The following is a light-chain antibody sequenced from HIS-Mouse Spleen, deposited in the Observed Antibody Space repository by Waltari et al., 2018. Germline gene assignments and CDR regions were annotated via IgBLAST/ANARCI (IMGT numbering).Light chain of an antibody. CDR3: MQALQTPFT. J-gene: IGKJ3*01. Sequence: DIVMTQSPLSLPVTPGEPASISCRSSQSLLHSNGYNYLDWYLQMPGQSPQLPIYLGSNRASGVPDRFSGSGSATDFTLKISRVEAEDVGVYYFMQALQTPFTFGPGTKVDIK. CDR1: QSLLHSNGYNY. CDR2: LGS. V-gene: IGKV2-28*01.